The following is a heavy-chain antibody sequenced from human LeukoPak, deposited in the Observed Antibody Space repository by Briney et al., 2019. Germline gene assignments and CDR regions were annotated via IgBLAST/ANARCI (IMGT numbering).Heavy chain of an antibody. CDR3: ARDFSRNDFWSGSNWFDP. Sequence: ASVKVSCKASGGTFSSYAISWVRQAPGQGLEWMGGIIPIFGTANYAQKFQGRVTITADESTSTAYMEPSSLRSEDTAVYYCARDFSRNDFWSGSNWFDPWGQGTLVTVSS. J-gene: IGHJ5*02. CDR1: GGTFSSYA. CDR2: IIPIFGTA. V-gene: IGHV1-69*13. D-gene: IGHD3-3*01.